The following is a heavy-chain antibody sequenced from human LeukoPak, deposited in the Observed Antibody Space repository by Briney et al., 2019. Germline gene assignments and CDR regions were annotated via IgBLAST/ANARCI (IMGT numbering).Heavy chain of an antibody. D-gene: IGHD2-2*03. V-gene: IGHV3-23*01. CDR1: GFTFSSYA. J-gene: IGHJ4*02. CDR2: IGGSGGST. Sequence: GGSLRLSCAASGFTFSSYAMRWVRQAPGKGLEWVSAIGGSGGSTYYADSVKGRFTISRDNSKNTLYLQMNSLRAEDTAVYYCAKDWMYYFDYWGQGTLVTVSS. CDR3: AKDWMYYFDY.